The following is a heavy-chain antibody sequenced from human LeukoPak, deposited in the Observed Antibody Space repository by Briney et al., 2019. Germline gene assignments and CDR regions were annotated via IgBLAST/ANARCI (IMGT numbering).Heavy chain of an antibody. D-gene: IGHD2-8*01. CDR3: ARGQEHLWSHKDY. CDR1: GFTFSSYN. J-gene: IGHJ4*02. V-gene: IGHV3-21*01. CDR2: IGGGGSYI. Sequence: GGSLRLSYAASGFTFSSYNMNWVRQAPGKGLEWVSSIGGGGSYIFYADSVKGRFTISRDNAKNSLSLQMNSLRAEDTAVYYCARGQEHLWSHKDYWGQGTLVTVSS.